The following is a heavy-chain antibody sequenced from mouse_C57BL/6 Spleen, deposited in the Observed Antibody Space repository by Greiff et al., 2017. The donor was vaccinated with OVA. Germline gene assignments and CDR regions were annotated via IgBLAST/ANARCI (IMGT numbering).Heavy chain of an antibody. D-gene: IGHD2-1*01. CDR3: ASNYEGDYAMDY. CDR2: IYPGDGDT. CDR1: GYAFSSSW. J-gene: IGHJ4*01. V-gene: IGHV1-82*01. Sequence: LVESGPELVKPGASVKISCKASGYAFSSSWMNWVKQRPGKGLEWIGRIYPGDGDTNYNGKFKGKATLTADKSSSTAYMQLSSLTSEDSAVYFCASNYEGDYAMDYWGQGTSVTVSS.